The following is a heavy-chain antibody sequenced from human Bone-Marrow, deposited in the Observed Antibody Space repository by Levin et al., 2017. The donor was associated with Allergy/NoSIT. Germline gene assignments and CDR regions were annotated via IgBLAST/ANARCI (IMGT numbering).Heavy chain of an antibody. V-gene: IGHV5-51*01. J-gene: IGHJ4*02. Sequence: ASVKVSCKGSGYNFANYWIAWVRQKPGKGLEWMGLIYPGDSDTRYSPSFQGQVTFSADKSISTAYLQWSSLKASDTAMYYCARHGDLGYCSDTSCYPMGYWGQGTLVTVSS. CDR1: GYNFANYW. CDR3: ARHGDLGYCSDTSCYPMGY. CDR2: IYPGDSDT. D-gene: IGHD2-2*01.